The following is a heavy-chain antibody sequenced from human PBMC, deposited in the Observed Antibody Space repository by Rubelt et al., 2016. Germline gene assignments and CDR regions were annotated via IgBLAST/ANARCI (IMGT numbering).Heavy chain of an antibody. J-gene: IGHJ4*02. CDR3: ARELQRYDY. V-gene: IGHV4-39*07. CDR2: VYYSGST. CDR1: GGSISSSSYY. Sequence: QLQLQESGPGLVKPSETLSLTCTVSGGSISSSSYYWAWIRQPPGKGLEWIGSVYYSGSTYYNPSLKSRVTISVDTSKNQFSLRLRSLTAADTAVYYCARELQRYDYWGQGTLVTVSS. D-gene: IGHD4-11*01.